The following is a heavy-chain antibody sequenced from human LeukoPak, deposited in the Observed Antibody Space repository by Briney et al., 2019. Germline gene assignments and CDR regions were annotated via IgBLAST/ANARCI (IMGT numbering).Heavy chain of an antibody. V-gene: IGHV1-8*01. J-gene: IGHJ4*02. CDR3: ARQTTVTTGDY. CDR1: GYTVTSYD. D-gene: IGHD4-17*01. Sequence: GSVKVSCKASGYTVTSYDINWVRQATGQGLEWMGWMNPNSGNTGYAQKFQGRVTMTRNTSISTAYMELSSLRSEDTAVYYCARQTTVTTGDYWGQGTLVTVSS. CDR2: MNPNSGNT.